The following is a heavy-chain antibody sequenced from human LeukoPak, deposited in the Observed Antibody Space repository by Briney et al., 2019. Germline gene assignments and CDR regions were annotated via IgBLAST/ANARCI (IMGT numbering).Heavy chain of an antibody. CDR2: ISYDGSNK. CDR1: GFTFSSYG. V-gene: IGHV3-30*18. J-gene: IGHJ3*02. D-gene: IGHD3-10*01. CDR3: AKSNGYGLVDI. Sequence: PGGSLRLSCAASGFTFSSYGMHWVRQAPGKGLEWVAVISYDGSNKYYADSVKGRFTISRDSSKNTLYLQMNSLRAEDTAVYYCAKSNGYGLVDIWGQGTMVTVSS.